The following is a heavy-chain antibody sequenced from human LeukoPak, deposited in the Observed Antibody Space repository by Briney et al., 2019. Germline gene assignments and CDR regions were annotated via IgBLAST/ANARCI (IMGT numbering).Heavy chain of an antibody. J-gene: IGHJ5*02. CDR1: GSGYSISGGYY. V-gene: IGHV4-38-2*02. CDR2: IYHSGST. CDR3: ARDNYGSGSYYRPRTNWFDP. Sequence: PSETLSLTCTVSGSGYSISGGYYWGWIRQPPGKGLEWIGSIYHSGSTYYNPSLKSRVTMSVDTSKNQFSLKLSSVTAADTAVYYCARDNYGSGSYYRPRTNWFDPWGQGTLVTVSS. D-gene: IGHD3-10*01.